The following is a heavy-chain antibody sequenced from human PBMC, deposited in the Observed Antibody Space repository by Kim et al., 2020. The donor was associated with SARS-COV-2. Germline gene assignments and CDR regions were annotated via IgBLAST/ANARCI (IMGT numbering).Heavy chain of an antibody. CDR3: ARVGWFGEFTVDY. CDR1: GGSISSGGYY. V-gene: IGHV4-31*03. CDR2: IYYSGST. Sequence: SETLSLTCTVSGGSISSGGYYWSWIRQHPGKGLEWIGYIYYSGSTYYNPSLKSRVTISVDTSKNQFSLKLSSVTAADTAVYYCARVGWFGEFTVDYWGQGTLVTVSS. D-gene: IGHD3-10*01. J-gene: IGHJ4*02.